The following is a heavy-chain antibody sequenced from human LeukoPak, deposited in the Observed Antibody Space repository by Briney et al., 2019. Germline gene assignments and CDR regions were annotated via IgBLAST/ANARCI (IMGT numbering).Heavy chain of an antibody. J-gene: IGHJ3*01. Sequence: ASVKVSCKPSGYTFTSYGISWVRQAPGQGREGMGWISAYNGNTNYAQKFQGRVTMTTDTSTSTAYMELRSLRSDDTGVYYCARGRRILTGYYISGSDAFDFWGQGTMVTVSS. D-gene: IGHD3-9*01. V-gene: IGHV1-18*01. CDR3: ARGRRILTGYYISGSDAFDF. CDR2: ISAYNGNT. CDR1: GYTFTSYG.